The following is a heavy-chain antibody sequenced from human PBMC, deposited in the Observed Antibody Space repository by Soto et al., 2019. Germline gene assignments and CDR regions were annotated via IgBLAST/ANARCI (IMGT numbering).Heavy chain of an antibody. Sequence: PGGSLRLSCAASGFTFSSYAMSWVRQAPGKGLEWVSAISGSGGSTYYADSVKGRFTISRDNSKNTLYLQMNSLRAEDTAVYYCAKGPSILLWFGELLSWGQGTLVTVSS. CDR3: AKGPSILLWFGELLS. V-gene: IGHV3-23*01. CDR1: GFTFSSYA. D-gene: IGHD3-10*01. CDR2: ISGSGGST. J-gene: IGHJ5*02.